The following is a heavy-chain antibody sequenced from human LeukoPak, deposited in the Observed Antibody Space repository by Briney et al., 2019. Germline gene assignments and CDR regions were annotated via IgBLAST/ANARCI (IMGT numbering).Heavy chain of an antibody. J-gene: IGHJ4*02. CDR2: IKQDGSEK. Sequence: GGSLRLSCAASGFTFSSYWMSWVRQAPGKGLEWVANIKQDGSEKYYVDSVKGRFTISRDNAKNSLYLQMNSLRAEDTAVYYCARGLALYDYVWGSYRQGDYWGQGTLVTVSS. D-gene: IGHD3-16*02. CDR1: GFTFSSYW. V-gene: IGHV3-7*01. CDR3: ARGLALYDYVWGSYRQGDY.